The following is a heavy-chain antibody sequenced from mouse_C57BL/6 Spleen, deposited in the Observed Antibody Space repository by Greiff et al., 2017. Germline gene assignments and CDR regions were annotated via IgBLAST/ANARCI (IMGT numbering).Heavy chain of an antibody. Sequence: QVQLQQSGAELAKPGASVKLSCKASGYTFTSYWMHWVKQRPGQGLEWIGYINPSSGYTKYNQKFKDKATLTADKSSSTAYMQLSSLTYVDSSVYYCARSDYDHDEGLFDYWGQGTTRTVSS. CDR3: ARSDYDHDEGLFDY. V-gene: IGHV1-7*01. CDR2: INPSSGYT. CDR1: GYTFTSYW. D-gene: IGHD2-4*01. J-gene: IGHJ2*01.